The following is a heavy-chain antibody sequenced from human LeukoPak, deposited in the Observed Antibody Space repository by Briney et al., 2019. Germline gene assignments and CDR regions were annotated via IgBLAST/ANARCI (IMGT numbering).Heavy chain of an antibody. J-gene: IGHJ6*03. V-gene: IGHV4-4*07. D-gene: IGHD5-18*01. Sequence: SETLSLTCTVSGGSISSYYWSWIRQPAGKGLEWIGRIYTSGSTNYNPSLKSRVTISVDTSKNQFSLKLSSVTAADTAVYYCARSVYSYGYDLYYYYYMDVWGKGTTVTVSS. CDR3: ARSVYSYGYDLYYYYYMDV. CDR1: GGSISSYY. CDR2: IYTSGST.